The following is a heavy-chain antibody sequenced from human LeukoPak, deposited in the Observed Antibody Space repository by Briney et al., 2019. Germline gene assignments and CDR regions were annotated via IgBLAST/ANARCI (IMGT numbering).Heavy chain of an antibody. CDR1: GGSISSYS. CDR3: AGDIYGSGSYLDY. V-gene: IGHV4-59*01. Sequence: PSETLSLTCTVSGGSISSYSWSWIRQPPGKGLVWIGYINYSGSANYNPSLKSRVTISADTSKNQFSLRLSSVNAADTAVYYCAGDIYGSGSYLDYWGQGTLVTVSS. J-gene: IGHJ4*02. D-gene: IGHD3-10*01. CDR2: INYSGSA.